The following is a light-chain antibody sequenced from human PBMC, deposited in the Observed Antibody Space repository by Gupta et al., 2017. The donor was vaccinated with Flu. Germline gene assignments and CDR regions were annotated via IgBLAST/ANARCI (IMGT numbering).Light chain of an antibody. CDR2: KAS. V-gene: IGKV1-5*03. J-gene: IGKJ1*01. CDR3: KHYKTSPLT. Sequence: DIQLTQSPSILSASVRDRVTITCRASQTISTWLGWYQQKPGKAPKLLMYKASTLEKGVPSRFRGSGSGAEFTLTITRLEPDDFATYYCKHYKTSPLTFGQGTKVEIK. CDR1: QTISTW.